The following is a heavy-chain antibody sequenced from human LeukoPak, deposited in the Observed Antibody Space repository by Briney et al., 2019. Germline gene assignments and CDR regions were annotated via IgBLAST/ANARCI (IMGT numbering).Heavy chain of an antibody. J-gene: IGHJ6*03. D-gene: IGHD5-12*01. CDR1: GGSFSGYY. CDR2: VNHSGST. V-gene: IGHV4-34*01. Sequence: SETLSLTCAVYGGSFSGYYWSWIRQPPGKGLEWIGEVNHSGSTNYNPSLKSRVTISVDTSKNQFSLKLSSVTAEDTAVYYCARVHRLRYYYYMDVWGKGTTVTISS. CDR3: ARVHRLRYYYYMDV.